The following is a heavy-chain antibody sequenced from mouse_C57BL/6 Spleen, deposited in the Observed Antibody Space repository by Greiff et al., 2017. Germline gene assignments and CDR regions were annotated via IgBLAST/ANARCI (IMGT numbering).Heavy chain of an antibody. CDR2: IDPSDSYT. D-gene: IGHD2-3*01. CDR1: GYTFTSYW. V-gene: IGHV1-69*01. Sequence: QVQLQQPGAELVMPGASVKLSCKASGYTFTSYWMHWVKQRPGQGLEWIGEIDPSDSYTNYNQKFKGKSTLTVDKSSSTAYMQLSSLTSEDSAVYYGARDGYYGAWFAYWGQGTLVTVSA. CDR3: ARDGYYGAWFAY. J-gene: IGHJ3*01.